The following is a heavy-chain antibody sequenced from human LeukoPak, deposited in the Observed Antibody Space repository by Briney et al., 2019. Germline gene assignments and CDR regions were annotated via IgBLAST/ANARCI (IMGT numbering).Heavy chain of an antibody. CDR1: GFTLSDYY. Sequence: GGSLRLSCAASGFTLSDYYMSWIRQAPGKGLEWVSSISGSGSTIYSADSVKGRFTISRDNAKNSLYLQMNSLRAEDTAVYYCARIQLTTYYYYMDVWGKGTTVTVSS. CDR3: ARIQLTTYYYYMDV. J-gene: IGHJ6*03. D-gene: IGHD4-11*01. V-gene: IGHV3-11*04. CDR2: ISGSGSTI.